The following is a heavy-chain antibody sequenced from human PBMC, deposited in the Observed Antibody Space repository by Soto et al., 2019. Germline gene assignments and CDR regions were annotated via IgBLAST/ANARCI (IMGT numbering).Heavy chain of an antibody. CDR2: ISSSSSYI. CDR1: GFTFSSYS. V-gene: IGHV3-21*01. Sequence: LRLSCAASGFTFSSYSMNWVRQAPGKGLEWVSSISSSSSYIYYADSVKGRFTISRDNAKNSLYLQMNSLRAEDTAAYYCARDSGAARPLDYWGQGTLVTVSS. CDR3: ARDSGAARPLDY. D-gene: IGHD6-6*01. J-gene: IGHJ4*02.